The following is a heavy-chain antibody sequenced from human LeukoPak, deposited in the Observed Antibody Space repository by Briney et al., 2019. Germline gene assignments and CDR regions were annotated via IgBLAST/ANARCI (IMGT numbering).Heavy chain of an antibody. Sequence: SVKVSCKASGYTFNNYGISWVRQAPGQGLEWMGRIIPVFGTSNYAQKFRGRVTITADESTRTAYMELSSLRSEDTAVYYCARERGGYNYGRAYMDVWGKGTTVTVSS. V-gene: IGHV1-69*13. J-gene: IGHJ6*03. D-gene: IGHD5-18*01. CDR1: GYTFNNYG. CDR3: ARERGGYNYGRAYMDV. CDR2: IIPVFGTS.